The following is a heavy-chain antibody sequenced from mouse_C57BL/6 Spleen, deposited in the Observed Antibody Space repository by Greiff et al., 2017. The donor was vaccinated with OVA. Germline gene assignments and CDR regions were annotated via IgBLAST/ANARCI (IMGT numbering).Heavy chain of an antibody. CDR3: ARGEGVYYDYVYWYCDV. J-gene: IGHJ1*03. CDR2: ISDGGSYT. V-gene: IGHV5-4*01. CDR1: GFTFSSYA. D-gene: IGHD2-4*01. Sequence: EVQGVESGGGLVKPGGSLKLSCAASGFTFSSYAMSWVRQTPEKRLEWVATISDGGSYTYYPDNVKGRFTISRDNAKNNLYLQMSHLKSDDTAMYYCARGEGVYYDYVYWYCDVWGTGTTVTVSS.